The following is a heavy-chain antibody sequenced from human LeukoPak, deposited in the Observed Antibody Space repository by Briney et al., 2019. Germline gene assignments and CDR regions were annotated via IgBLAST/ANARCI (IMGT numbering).Heavy chain of an antibody. Sequence: SGGSLRLSCAASGFTFSSYGIHWVRQAPVKGLEWVAFIRYDGSDKYFADIVKGRFTISRDNSKNTLYLQMNSLRAEDTAVYYCAKVHQGGYGDYASAFDIWGQGTMVTVSS. CDR1: GFTFSSYG. CDR3: AKVHQGGYGDYASAFDI. CDR2: IRYDGSDK. J-gene: IGHJ3*02. V-gene: IGHV3-30*02. D-gene: IGHD4-17*01.